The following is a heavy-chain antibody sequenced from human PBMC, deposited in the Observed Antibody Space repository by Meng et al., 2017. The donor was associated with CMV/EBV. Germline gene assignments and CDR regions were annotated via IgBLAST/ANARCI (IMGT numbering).Heavy chain of an antibody. CDR3: TAATHLNWFDP. J-gene: IGHJ5*02. D-gene: IGHD6-25*01. Sequence: AASGFTFSNAWMSWVRQAPGKGLEWVGRIKSKTDGGTTDYAAPVKGRFTISRDDSKNTLYLQMNSLKTEDTAVYYCTAATHLNWFDPWGQGTLVTAPQ. CDR1: GFTFSNAW. V-gene: IGHV3-15*01. CDR2: IKSKTDGGTT.